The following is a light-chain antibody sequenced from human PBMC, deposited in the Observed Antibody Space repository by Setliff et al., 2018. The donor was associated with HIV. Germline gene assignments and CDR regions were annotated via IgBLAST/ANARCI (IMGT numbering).Light chain of an antibody. J-gene: IGLJ1*01. CDR3: CSYAGRYTYI. CDR1: SSNVGSYNL. V-gene: IGLV2-23*02. Sequence: QSVLTQPASVSGSPGQSITISCTGTSSNVGSYNLVSWYQQYPGKAPKLIIYDVTKRPSGVPDRFSGSKSGNTASLTISGLQAEDEADYYCCSYAGRYTYIFGTGTKVTVL. CDR2: DVT.